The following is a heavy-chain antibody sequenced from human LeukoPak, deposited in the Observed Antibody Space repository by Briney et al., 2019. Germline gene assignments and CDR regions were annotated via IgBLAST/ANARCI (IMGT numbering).Heavy chain of an antibody. CDR3: ARVPTLNYYYGMDV. J-gene: IGHJ6*02. Sequence: ASVKVSCKASGYTFTGYYMHWVRQAPGQGLGWRGWINPNSGGTNYAQKFQGRVTMTRDTSISTAYMELSRLRSDDTAVYYCARVPTLNYYYGMDVWGQGTTVTVSS. CDR2: INPNSGGT. V-gene: IGHV1-2*02. CDR1: GYTFTGYY.